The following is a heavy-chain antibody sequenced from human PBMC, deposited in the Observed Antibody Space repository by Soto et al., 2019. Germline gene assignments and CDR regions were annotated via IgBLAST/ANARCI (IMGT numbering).Heavy chain of an antibody. CDR3: ARAGCDGGTCYTLVGLRYGMDV. V-gene: IGHV3-30-3*01. CDR1: GFTFSNYA. Sequence: QVQLVESGGGVVQPGRSLRLSCAASGFTFSNYAMYWVRQAPGKGLEWVAVISYDGNNKYYADSVKGRFTISRDNSKNTLYLQRNSLRAEDTAVYYCARAGCDGGTCYTLVGLRYGMDVWGQGPTVTVSS. J-gene: IGHJ6*02. D-gene: IGHD2-15*01. CDR2: ISYDGNNK.